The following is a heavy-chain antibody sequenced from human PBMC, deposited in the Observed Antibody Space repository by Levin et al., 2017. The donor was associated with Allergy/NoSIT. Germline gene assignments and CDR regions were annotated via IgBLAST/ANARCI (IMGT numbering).Heavy chain of an antibody. V-gene: IGHV3-30*18. CDR1: GFTFSSYG. D-gene: IGHD6-19*01. CDR2: ISYDGGNE. Sequence: GGSLRLSCAASGFTFSSYGMHWVRQAPGKGLEWVAVISYDGGNEYYADSVKGRFTISRDNSKNTLYLQMNSLRVEDTAVYYCAKDNRRNSGWTNYYYYYGMDVWGQGTTVTVSS. CDR3: AKDNRRNSGWTNYYYYYGMDV. J-gene: IGHJ6*02.